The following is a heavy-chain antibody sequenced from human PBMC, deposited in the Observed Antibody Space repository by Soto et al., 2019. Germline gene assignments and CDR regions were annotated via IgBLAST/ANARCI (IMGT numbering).Heavy chain of an antibody. CDR1: GFTFDDYA. CDR3: AKDRRSVWFGESPLDY. D-gene: IGHD3-10*01. J-gene: IGHJ4*02. CDR2: ISWNSGSI. V-gene: IGHV3-9*01. Sequence: GGSLRLSCAASGFTFDDYAMHWVRQAPGKGLEWVSGISWNSGSIGYADSVKGRFTISRDNAKNSLYLQMNSLRAEDTALYYCAKDRRSVWFGESPLDYWGQGTLVTVSS.